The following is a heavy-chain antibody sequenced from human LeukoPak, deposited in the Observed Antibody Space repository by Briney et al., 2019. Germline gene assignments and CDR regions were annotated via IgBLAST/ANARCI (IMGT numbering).Heavy chain of an antibody. CDR3: ARQLAVAGRVVARSNWFDP. CDR2: INHSGST. V-gene: IGHV4-34*01. Sequence: SETLSLTCAVYGGSSSGYYWSWIRQPPGKGLEWIGEINHSGSTNYNPSLKSRVTISVDTSKNQFSLKLSSVTAADTAVYYCARQLAVAGRVVARSNWFDPWGQGTLVTVSS. D-gene: IGHD6-19*01. J-gene: IGHJ5*02. CDR1: GGSSSGYY.